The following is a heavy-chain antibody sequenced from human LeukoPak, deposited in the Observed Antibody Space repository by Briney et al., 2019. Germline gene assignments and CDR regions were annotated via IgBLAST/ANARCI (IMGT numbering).Heavy chain of an antibody. CDR1: GGSFSGYY. D-gene: IGHD2-15*01. CDR2: INHSGST. Sequence: PSETLSLTCAVYGGSFSGYYWSWIRQPPGKGLEWIGEINHSGSTNYNPSLKSRVTISVDTSKNQFSLKLSSVTAADTAVYYCARRCGSGGSCHSFDYWGQGTLVTVSS. CDR3: ARRCGSGGSCHSFDY. V-gene: IGHV4-34*01. J-gene: IGHJ4*02.